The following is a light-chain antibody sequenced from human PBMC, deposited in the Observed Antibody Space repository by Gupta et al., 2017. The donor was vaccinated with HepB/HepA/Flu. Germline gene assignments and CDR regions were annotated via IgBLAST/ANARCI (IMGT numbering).Light chain of an antibody. CDR2: QDN. CDR3: QAWDSSTAV. CDR1: KLGDKY. J-gene: IGLJ3*02. V-gene: IGLV3-1*01. Sequence: SYELTQPPSVSVSPGQTAGISCFGDKLGDKYACWYQQKSGQSPILVIYQDNKRPSGIPERFSGSNSGDTATLTISGTQAMDEADYYCQAWDSSTAVFGGGTRLTVL.